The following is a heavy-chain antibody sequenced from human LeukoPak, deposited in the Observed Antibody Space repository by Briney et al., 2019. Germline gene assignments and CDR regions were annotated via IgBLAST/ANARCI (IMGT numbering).Heavy chain of an antibody. CDR1: GFTFSTYA. V-gene: IGHV3-23*01. D-gene: IGHD2-2*01. CDR2: ISGSGGNT. CDR3: ARDGVGPTIDIVVVPAPYYGD. J-gene: IGHJ4*02. Sequence: PGGSLRLSCAASGFTFSTYAMNWVRQAPGKGLEWVSIISGSGGNTFYADAVKGRFTISRDNSKNTLYLQMNSLRAEDTAVYYCARDGVGPTIDIVVVPAPYYGDWGQGTLVTVSS.